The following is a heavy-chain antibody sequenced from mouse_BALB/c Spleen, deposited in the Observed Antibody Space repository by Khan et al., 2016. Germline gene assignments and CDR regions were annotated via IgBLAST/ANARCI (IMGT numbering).Heavy chain of an antibody. J-gene: IGHJ4*01. CDR3: ARSWPYYAMDY. V-gene: IGHV14-3*02. Sequence: VQLQQSGAELVKPGASVKLSCTASGFNIKDTYMHWVKQRPEQGLEWIGRIDPANGNTKYDPKFQGKATITADTSSNTAYLQLSILTSEDTAVYYCARSWPYYAMDYWGQGTSVTVSS. CDR2: IDPANGNT. CDR1: GFNIKDTY.